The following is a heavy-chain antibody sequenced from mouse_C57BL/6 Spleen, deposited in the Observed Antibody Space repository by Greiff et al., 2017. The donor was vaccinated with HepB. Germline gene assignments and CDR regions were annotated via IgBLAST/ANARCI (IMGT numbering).Heavy chain of an antibody. Sequence: VQLQQPGAELVMPGASVKLSCKASGYTFTSYWMHWVKQRPGQGLEWIGEIDPSDSYTNYNQKFKGKSTLTVDKSSSTAYMQLSSLTSEDSAVYYCARGEYSYYYAMDYWGQGTSVTVSS. CDR3: ARGEYSYYYAMDY. V-gene: IGHV1-69*01. CDR2: IDPSDSYT. D-gene: IGHD2-12*01. CDR1: GYTFTSYW. J-gene: IGHJ4*01.